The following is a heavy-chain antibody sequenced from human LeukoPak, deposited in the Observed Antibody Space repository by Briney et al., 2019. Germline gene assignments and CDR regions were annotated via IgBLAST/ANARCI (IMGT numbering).Heavy chain of an antibody. V-gene: IGHV3-23*01. CDR1: AFTFSNYV. CDR3: SKSGPGTMTFDAFVI. J-gene: IGHJ3*02. Sequence: PGGSLRLSCSASAFTFSNYVINWVRQAPGKGLEWVSTVSASGENSYHADSVKGRFSISRDNSKNTVSLQMNSLRAEDTAVYYCSKSGPGTMTFDAFVIWGQGTVVTVSS. D-gene: IGHD5-24*01. CDR2: VSASGENS.